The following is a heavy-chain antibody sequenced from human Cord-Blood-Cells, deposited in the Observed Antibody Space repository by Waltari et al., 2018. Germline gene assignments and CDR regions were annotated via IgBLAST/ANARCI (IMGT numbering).Heavy chain of an antibody. CDR3: TTAGRQQLDFDY. D-gene: IGHD6-13*01. CDR1: GFTFSNAW. CDR2: IKSKTDGGTT. J-gene: IGHJ4*02. V-gene: IGHV3-15*01. Sequence: EVQLVDSGGGLVKPVGSLRLSCAATGFTFSNAWMRWGCQAPGKGLEWVGRIKSKTDGGTTDDAAPVKGIFTISRDDSKNTLYLQMNSLKTEDTAVYYCTTAGRQQLDFDYWGQGTLVTVSS.